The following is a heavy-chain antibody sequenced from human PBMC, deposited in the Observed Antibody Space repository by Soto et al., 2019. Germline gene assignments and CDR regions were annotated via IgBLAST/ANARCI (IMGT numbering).Heavy chain of an antibody. CDR3: AAGGSGYSYASDY. CDR1: GFTVTSSA. J-gene: IGHJ4*02. CDR2: IVVGSGNT. V-gene: IGHV1-58*01. Sequence: ASVKVSCKASGFTVTSSAVQWVRQARGQRLEWIGWIVVGSGNTNYAQKFQERVTITRDMSTSTAYMELSSLRSEDTAVYYCAAGGSGYSYASDYWGQGTLVTVSS. D-gene: IGHD5-18*01.